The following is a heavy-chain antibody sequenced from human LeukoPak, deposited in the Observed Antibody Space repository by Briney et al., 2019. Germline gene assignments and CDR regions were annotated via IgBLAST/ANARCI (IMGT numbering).Heavy chain of an antibody. V-gene: IGHV1-69*01. Sequence: ASVKVSCKASGGTFSSYAISWVRQAPGQGLEWMGGIIPIFGTANYAQKFQGRVTITADESTSTAYMELSSLRSEDTAVYYCASWDDSSGAFDYWGQGTLVTVSS. J-gene: IGHJ4*02. D-gene: IGHD3-22*01. CDR2: IIPIFGTA. CDR3: ASWDDSSGAFDY. CDR1: GGTFSSYA.